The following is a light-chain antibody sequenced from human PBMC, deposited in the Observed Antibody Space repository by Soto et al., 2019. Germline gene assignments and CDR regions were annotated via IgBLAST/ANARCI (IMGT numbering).Light chain of an antibody. Sequence: QSALTQPRSVSGSPGQSVTISCTGTSSDVGGYNYVSWYQQHPGKAPQLMIYDVSQRPSGVPDRFSGSKSGNTASLTISGLQTDDEGDYYCCSYAGSYSWVFGGGTKVTVL. CDR1: SSDVGGYNY. CDR2: DVS. J-gene: IGLJ2*01. V-gene: IGLV2-11*01. CDR3: CSYAGSYSWV.